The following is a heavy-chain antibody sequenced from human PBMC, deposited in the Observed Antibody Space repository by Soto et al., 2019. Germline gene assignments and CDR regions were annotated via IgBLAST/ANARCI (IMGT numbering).Heavy chain of an antibody. J-gene: IGHJ4*02. V-gene: IGHV3-23*01. Sequence: EVQLLESGGDLVQPGGSLRISCAASGFSFRSYAMGWVRQAPGKGLDWVSSISAGGDGTYYADSVKGRFTISRDNSKNTLYLQMTSLRADDTAVYYCADGGRYPYYWGPGTLVTVSS. CDR3: ADGGRYPYY. CDR2: ISAGGDGT. D-gene: IGHD1-26*01. CDR1: GFSFRSYA.